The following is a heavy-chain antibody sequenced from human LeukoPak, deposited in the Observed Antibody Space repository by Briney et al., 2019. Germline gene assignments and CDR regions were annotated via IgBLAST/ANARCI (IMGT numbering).Heavy chain of an antibody. V-gene: IGHV3-30*18. D-gene: IGHD2-8*01. CDR2: ISYDGSNK. Sequence: PGGSLRLSCAASGFTFSSYGMHWVRQAPGKGLEWVAVISYDGSNKYYADSVKGRFTISRDNSKNTLYLQMNSLRAEDTAVYYCAKVMRDIVLMVYAIEGPYFDYWGQGTLVTVSS. CDR1: GFTFSSYG. J-gene: IGHJ4*02. CDR3: AKVMRDIVLMVYAIEGPYFDY.